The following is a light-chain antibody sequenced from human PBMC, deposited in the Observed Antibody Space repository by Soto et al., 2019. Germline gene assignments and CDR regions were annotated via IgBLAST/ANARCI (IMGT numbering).Light chain of an antibody. CDR2: EVS. V-gene: IGKV2D-29*02. CDR1: QSLLHITGETF. CDR3: MQSTQLPPT. Sequence: DVVMTQTPLSLSVSPGQPASISWKSSQSLLHITGETFLFWYLQKPGQSPQLLIYEVSTRVSGVPDRFSGSGSGTDFTLEISRVETDYVGIYYCMQSTQLPPTFGQGTRLEVK. J-gene: IGKJ5*01.